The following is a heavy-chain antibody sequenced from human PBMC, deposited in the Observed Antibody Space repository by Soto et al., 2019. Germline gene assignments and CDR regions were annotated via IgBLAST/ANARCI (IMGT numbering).Heavy chain of an antibody. D-gene: IGHD5-12*01. CDR1: GGTFSSYA. CDR2: IIPIFGTA. V-gene: IGHV1-69*13. Sequence: SVKVSCKASGGTFSSYAISWVRQSPGQGLEWMGGIIPIFGTANYAQKFQGRVTITADESTSTAYMELSSLRSEDTAVYYCARDPLNKRWLQWSWGQGTLVTVSS. J-gene: IGHJ5*02. CDR3: ARDPLNKRWLQWS.